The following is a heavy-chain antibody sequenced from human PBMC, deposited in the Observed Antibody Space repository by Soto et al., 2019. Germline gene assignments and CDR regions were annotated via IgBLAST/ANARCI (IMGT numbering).Heavy chain of an antibody. Sequence: GGSLRLSCAASGFTFSSYGMHWVRQAPGKGLEWVAVISYDGSNKYYADSVKGRFTISRDNSKNTLYLQMNSLRAEDTAVYYCAKPRLIYDTELTYFDYWGQGTLVTVSS. V-gene: IGHV3-30*18. CDR3: AKPRLIYDTELTYFDY. D-gene: IGHD1-7*01. CDR2: ISYDGSNK. CDR1: GFTFSSYG. J-gene: IGHJ4*02.